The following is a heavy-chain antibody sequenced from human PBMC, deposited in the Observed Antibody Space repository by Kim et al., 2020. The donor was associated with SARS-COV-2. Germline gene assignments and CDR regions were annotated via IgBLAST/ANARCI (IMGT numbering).Heavy chain of an antibody. CDR2: IDCGNGNT. V-gene: IGHV1-3*01. CDR1: GHFFTRDS. D-gene: IGHD2-8*02. J-gene: IGHJ4*02. CDR3: LVGFYFDY. Sequence: ASVKVSCKTSGHFFTRDSIHWVRQAPGQGLEWMGVIDCGNGNTIYSQKFQGRVTFTTDTSASTAYMELRFLRSEDSAVYYCLVGFYFDYFGQGTLVTVPS.